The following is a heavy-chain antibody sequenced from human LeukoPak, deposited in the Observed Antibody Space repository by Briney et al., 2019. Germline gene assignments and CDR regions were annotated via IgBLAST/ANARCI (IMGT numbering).Heavy chain of an antibody. CDR2: IIPIFGTA. CDR1: GGTFSSYA. V-gene: IGHV1-69*05. J-gene: IGHJ6*03. CDR3: AREEGTSSGSRNYYMDV. D-gene: IGHD3-10*01. Sequence: ASVKVSCKASGGTFSSYAISWVRQAPGQGLEWMGGIIPIFGTANYAQKFQGRVTITTDESTSTAYMELSSLRSEDTAVYYCAREEGTSSGSRNYYMDVWGKGTTVTVSS.